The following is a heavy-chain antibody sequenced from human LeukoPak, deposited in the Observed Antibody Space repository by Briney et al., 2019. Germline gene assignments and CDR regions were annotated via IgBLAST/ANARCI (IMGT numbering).Heavy chain of an antibody. D-gene: IGHD6-25*01. CDR2: IYYSGST. CDR1: GGSFSGYY. Sequence: PSETLSLTCAVYGGSFSGYYWSWIRQPPGKGLEWIGYIYYSGSTYYNPSLKSRVTISVDTSKNQFSLKLSSVTAADTAVYYCARAPAATGADAFDIWGQGTMVTVSS. CDR3: ARAPAATGADAFDI. J-gene: IGHJ3*02. V-gene: IGHV4-59*01.